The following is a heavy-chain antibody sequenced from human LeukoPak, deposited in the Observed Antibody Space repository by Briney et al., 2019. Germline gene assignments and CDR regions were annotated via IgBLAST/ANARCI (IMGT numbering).Heavy chain of an antibody. D-gene: IGHD5-24*01. CDR1: GYTFTGYY. CDR3: ARPRDGCNSFDY. J-gene: IGHJ4*02. CDR2: INPNSGGT. V-gene: IGHV1-2*02. Sequence: ASVKVSCKASGYTFTGYYMHWVRQAPGQGLEWMGWINPNSGGTNYAQKFQGRVTMTRDTSTSTAYMELSRLRSDDTAVYYRARPRDGCNSFDYWGQGTLVTVSS.